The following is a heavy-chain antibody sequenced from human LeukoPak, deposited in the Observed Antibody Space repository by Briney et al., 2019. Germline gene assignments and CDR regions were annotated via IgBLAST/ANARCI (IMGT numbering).Heavy chain of an antibody. CDR3: AREMGSSSWYLAGDWFDP. V-gene: IGHV3-11*04. D-gene: IGHD6-13*01. Sequence: GGSPRLSCAASGFTFSDYYMSWIRQAPGKGLEWVSYISSSGSTIYYADSVKGRFTISRDNSKNSLNLQMNSLRAEDTAVYYCAREMGSSSWYLAGDWFDPWGQGTLVTVSS. CDR1: GFTFSDYY. J-gene: IGHJ5*02. CDR2: ISSSGSTI.